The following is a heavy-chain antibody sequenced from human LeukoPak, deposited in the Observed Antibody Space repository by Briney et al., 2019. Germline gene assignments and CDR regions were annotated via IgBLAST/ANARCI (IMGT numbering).Heavy chain of an antibody. CDR2: IYHSGST. CDR3: ARGRAYYDILTGYTEKFDY. D-gene: IGHD3-9*01. CDR1: GGSISSSNW. V-gene: IGHV4-4*02. J-gene: IGHJ4*02. Sequence: SGTLSLTCAVSGGSISSSNWWSWVRQPPGKGLEWIGKIYHSGSTNYNPSLKSRVTISVDKSKNQFSLKLSSVTAADTAVYYCARGRAYYDILTGYTEKFDYWGQGTPVTVSS.